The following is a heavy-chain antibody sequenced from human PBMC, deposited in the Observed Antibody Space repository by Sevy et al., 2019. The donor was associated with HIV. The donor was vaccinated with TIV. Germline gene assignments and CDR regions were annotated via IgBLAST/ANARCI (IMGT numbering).Heavy chain of an antibody. Sequence: GGSLRLSCAASGFTFSSYSMNWVRQAPGKGLEWVSYISSSSSTIYYADSVKGRFTISRDNAKNSLYLQMNSLRDEDTAVYYCARDRERGRWLPRSDFDYWGQGTLVTVSS. CDR2: ISSSSSTI. CDR3: ARDRERGRWLPRSDFDY. D-gene: IGHD6-19*01. V-gene: IGHV3-48*02. CDR1: GFTFSSYS. J-gene: IGHJ4*02.